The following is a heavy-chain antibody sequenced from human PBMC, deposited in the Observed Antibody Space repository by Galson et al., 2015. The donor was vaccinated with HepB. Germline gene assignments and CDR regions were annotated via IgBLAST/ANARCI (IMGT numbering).Heavy chain of an antibody. J-gene: IGHJ5*02. Sequence: SVKVSCKASGYTFTSYAMHWVRQAPGQRLEWMGWINAGNGNTKYSQKFQGRVTITRDTSASTAYMELSSLRSEDTAVYYCARGSDYGDDAWPEAGGWFDPWGQGTLVTVSS. CDR1: GYTFTSYA. CDR3: ARGSDYGDDAWPEAGGWFDP. CDR2: INAGNGNT. V-gene: IGHV1-3*01. D-gene: IGHD4-17*01.